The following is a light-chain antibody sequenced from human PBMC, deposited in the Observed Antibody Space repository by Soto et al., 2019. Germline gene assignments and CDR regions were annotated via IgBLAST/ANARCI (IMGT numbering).Light chain of an antibody. V-gene: IGKV2-28*01. CDR1: QSLLYSNGYNY. CDR3: MQALQPPLT. J-gene: IGKJ4*01. CDR2: LGY. Sequence: DIVMTQSPLSLPVTPGEPASISCRSSQSLLYSNGYNYLDWYLQKPGQSPQLLIYLGYNRASVVPERFSGRRSCTDFTLKISRLETEDGGVYYCMQALQPPLTFGSGTKVDIK.